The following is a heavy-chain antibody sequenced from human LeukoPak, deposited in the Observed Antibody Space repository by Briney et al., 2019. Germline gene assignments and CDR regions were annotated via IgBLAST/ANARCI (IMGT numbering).Heavy chain of an antibody. CDR3: ARASRDGYNSDAFDI. D-gene: IGHD5-24*01. CDR1: GSMYNYY. V-gene: IGHV4-59*08. J-gene: IGHJ3*02. CDR2: IHYSGST. Sequence: SETLSLTCTVSGSMYNYYWSWIRQPPGKGLEWIGYIHYSGSTNYNPSLKSRVTMSLDTSKNQVSLKLNSVTAADTAVYYCARASRDGYNSDAFDIWGQGTMVTVSS.